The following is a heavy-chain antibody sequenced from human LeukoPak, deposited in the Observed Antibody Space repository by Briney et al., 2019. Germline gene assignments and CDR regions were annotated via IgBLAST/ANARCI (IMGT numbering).Heavy chain of an antibody. D-gene: IGHD3-22*01. CDR1: GGSISSYY. Sequence: KPSETLSLTCTVSGGSISSYYWSWIRQPPGKGLEWIGYIYYSGSTNYNPSLKSRVTISVDTSKNQFSLKLSSVTAADTAVYYCARETYYDSSGYSLDAFDIWGQGTMVTVSS. CDR2: IYYSGST. J-gene: IGHJ3*02. V-gene: IGHV4-59*01. CDR3: ARETYYDSSGYSLDAFDI.